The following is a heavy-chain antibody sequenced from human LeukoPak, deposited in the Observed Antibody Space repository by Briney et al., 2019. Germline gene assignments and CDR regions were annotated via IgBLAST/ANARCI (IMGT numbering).Heavy chain of an antibody. CDR3: ARDQNYLDSSAYYGMDC. CDR1: GYSFSGYY. CDR2: INPNNGAT. D-gene: IGHD3-22*01. J-gene: IGHJ4*02. Sequence: GASVKVSCKASGYSFSGYYIHWVRQAPGQGLEWMGWINPNNGATNNAQKFQGTVTMTRDTPTSTAYMQLSRLRSDDTAVYYCARDQNYLDSSAYYGMDCWGQGTLVTVSS. V-gene: IGHV1-2*02.